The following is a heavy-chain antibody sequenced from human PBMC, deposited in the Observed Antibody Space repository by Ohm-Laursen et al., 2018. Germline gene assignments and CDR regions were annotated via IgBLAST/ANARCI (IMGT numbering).Heavy chain of an antibody. CDR2: ISSSSSYI. Sequence: SLRLSCTASGFTFSSYSMNWVRQAPGKGLEWVSSISSSSSYIYYADSVKGRFTISRDNSKNTLYLQMNSLRAEDTAVYYCAKDCRAAAGTCFQHWGQGTLVTVSS. CDR3: AKDCRAAAGTCFQH. V-gene: IGHV3-21*04. J-gene: IGHJ1*01. D-gene: IGHD6-13*01. CDR1: GFTFSSYS.